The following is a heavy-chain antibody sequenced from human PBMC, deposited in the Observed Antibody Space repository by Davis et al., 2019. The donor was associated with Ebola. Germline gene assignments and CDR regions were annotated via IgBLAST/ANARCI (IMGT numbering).Heavy chain of an antibody. D-gene: IGHD6-19*01. J-gene: IGHJ4*02. V-gene: IGHV4-39*01. CDR3: AVGGIKNSSGDRFDY. CDR2: IYYSGST. Sequence: MPSETLSLTCTVSGGSINSSSYYWGWIRQPPGKGLEWIGSIYYSGSTYYNPSLKSRVTISVDTSKNQFSLQLNSVTPEDTAVYYCAVGGIKNSSGDRFDYWGQGTLVTVSS. CDR1: GGSINSSSYY.